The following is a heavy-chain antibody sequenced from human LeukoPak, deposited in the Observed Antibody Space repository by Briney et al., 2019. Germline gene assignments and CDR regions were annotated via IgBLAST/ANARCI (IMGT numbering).Heavy chain of an antibody. V-gene: IGHV3-48*03. J-gene: IGHJ4*02. D-gene: IGHD3-22*01. CDR1: GFTFSSYE. CDR3: ATWGYYDSSGYPPDFDH. Sequence: PGGSLRLSCAASGFTFSSYEMNWVRQAPGKWLEWVSYISSSGSTIYYADSVKGRFTISRDNAKNSLYLQMNSLRAVDTAVYYCATWGYYDSSGYPPDFDHWGQGTLVTVSS. CDR2: ISSSGSTI.